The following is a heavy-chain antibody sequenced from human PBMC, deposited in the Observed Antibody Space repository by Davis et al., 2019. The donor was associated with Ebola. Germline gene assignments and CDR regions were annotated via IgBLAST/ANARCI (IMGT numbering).Heavy chain of an antibody. J-gene: IGHJ4*02. CDR3: AKSFLHTGPHMSEFRGVDY. D-gene: IGHD2-8*02. V-gene: IGHV3-23*01. Sequence: PGGSLRLSCVASEFTFSNYGMTWVRQAPGKGLEWVSSISAGGTAPYYADSVKGRFTISRDNSKNTLSLQMDSLRADDTALYYCAKSFLHTGPHMSEFRGVDYWGQGTLVTVSS. CDR1: EFTFSNYG. CDR2: ISAGGTAP.